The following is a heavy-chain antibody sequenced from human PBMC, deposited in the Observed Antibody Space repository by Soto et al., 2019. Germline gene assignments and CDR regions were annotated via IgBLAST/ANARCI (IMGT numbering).Heavy chain of an antibody. V-gene: IGHV3-30*04. Sequence: QVQLVESGGGVVQPGRSLRLSCAASGFTFSSYAMHWVRQAPGKGLEWVPVIAYDGRNKYYADSVKGRFTISSDNSKNTLYLQMNSLRIEDTAVYYCARELERVFDYWGQGTLVTVSS. D-gene: IGHD1-1*01. CDR3: ARELERVFDY. CDR1: GFTFSSYA. CDR2: IAYDGRNK. J-gene: IGHJ4*02.